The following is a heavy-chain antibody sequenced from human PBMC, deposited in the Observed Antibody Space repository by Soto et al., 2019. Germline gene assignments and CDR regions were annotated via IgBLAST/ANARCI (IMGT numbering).Heavy chain of an antibody. J-gene: IGHJ5*02. CDR3: ARGSGSSSS. V-gene: IGHV3-7*05. D-gene: IGHD6-6*01. CDR2: INEDGSRE. Sequence: GGSLRVSCAASEFTFCCYWMSWVRQAPGRGQEGVANINEDGSREYYVDSVKGRFTISRDNAKNSLSLQMNSLRADDTAVYYCARGSGSSSSWGQGTLVTVSS. CDR1: EFTFCCYW.